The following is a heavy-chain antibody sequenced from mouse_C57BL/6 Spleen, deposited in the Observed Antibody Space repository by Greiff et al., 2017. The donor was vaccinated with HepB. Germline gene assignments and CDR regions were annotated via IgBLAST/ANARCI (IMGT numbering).Heavy chain of an antibody. CDR2: IDPSDSET. D-gene: IGHD1-1*01. CDR1: GYTFTSYW. CDR3: ARLYGSSYWYFDV. J-gene: IGHJ1*03. Sequence: VQLQQPGAELVRPGSSVKLSCKASGYTFTSYWMHWVKQRPIQGLEWIGNIDPSDSETHYNQKFKDKATLTVDKSSSTAYMQLSSLTSEDSAVYYCARLYGSSYWYFDVWGTGTTVTVSS. V-gene: IGHV1-52*01.